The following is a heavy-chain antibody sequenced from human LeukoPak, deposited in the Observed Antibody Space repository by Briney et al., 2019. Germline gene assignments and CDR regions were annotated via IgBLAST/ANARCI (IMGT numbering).Heavy chain of an antibody. CDR2: ISGGGST. V-gene: IGHV3-53*01. J-gene: IGHJ5*02. CDR1: GFIVSSNY. CDR3: AREYEFGELLSPNWFDP. D-gene: IGHD3-10*01. Sequence: PGGSLRLSCAASGFIVSSNYISWVRQAPGKGLEWVSVISGGGSTYYYADSVKGRFTISRDNAKNSLYLQMNSLRDEDTAVYYCAREYEFGELLSPNWFDPWGQGTLVTVSS.